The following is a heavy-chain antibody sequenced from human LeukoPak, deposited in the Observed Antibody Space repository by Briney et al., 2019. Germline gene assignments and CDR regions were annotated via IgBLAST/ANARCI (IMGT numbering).Heavy chain of an antibody. Sequence: KPSETLSLTCAVSGGSISSSSYLWAWIRQPPGKGLEWIASIYYYTGRTYYNPSLNSRVTISLDTSKNQFSLKVNSVTAADTAVYYCATDSGWNGGQRFDYWGQGTLVSVSS. CDR1: GGSISSSSYL. J-gene: IGHJ4*02. V-gene: IGHV4-39*07. CDR2: IYYYTGRT. D-gene: IGHD1-1*01. CDR3: ATDSGWNGGQRFDY.